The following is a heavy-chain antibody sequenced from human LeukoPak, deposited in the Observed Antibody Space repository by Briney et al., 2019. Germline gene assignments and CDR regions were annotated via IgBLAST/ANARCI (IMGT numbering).Heavy chain of an antibody. Sequence: GGSLRLSCAASGFTFSSYGMHWVRQAPGKGLEWVAVIWYDGSNKYYADSVKGRFTISRDNSKNTLYLQMNSLRAEDTAVYYCARTPYSSSGPDFDYWGQGTLVTVSS. CDR3: ARTPYSSSGPDFDY. V-gene: IGHV3-33*01. J-gene: IGHJ4*02. CDR1: GFTFSSYG. CDR2: IWYDGSNK. D-gene: IGHD6-6*01.